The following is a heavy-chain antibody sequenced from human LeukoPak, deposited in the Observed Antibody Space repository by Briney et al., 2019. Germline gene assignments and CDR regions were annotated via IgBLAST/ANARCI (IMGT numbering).Heavy chain of an antibody. Sequence: SVKVSCKASGGTFSSYAISWVRRAPGQGLEWMGGIIPIFGTANYAQKFQGRVTITADESTSTAYMELSSLRSEDTAVYYCTRGGEYQLPYAFDIWGQGTMVTVSS. CDR2: IIPIFGTA. CDR1: GGTFSSYA. D-gene: IGHD2-2*01. J-gene: IGHJ3*02. CDR3: TRGGEYQLPYAFDI. V-gene: IGHV1-69*01.